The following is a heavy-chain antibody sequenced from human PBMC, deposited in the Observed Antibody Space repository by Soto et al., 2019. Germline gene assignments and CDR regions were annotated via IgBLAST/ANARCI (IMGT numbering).Heavy chain of an antibody. CDR3: ARLGGLWQYWYFDL. J-gene: IGHJ2*01. Sequence: QVQLQESGPGLVKPSETLSLTCTVSGGSISSYYWSWIRQPPGKGLEWIGYIYYSGSTNYNPSLKSRVTISVDTSKNQFSLKLSSVTAADTAVYYCARLGGLWQYWYFDLWGRGTLVTVSS. V-gene: IGHV4-59*01. D-gene: IGHD3-16*01. CDR1: GGSISSYY. CDR2: IYYSGST.